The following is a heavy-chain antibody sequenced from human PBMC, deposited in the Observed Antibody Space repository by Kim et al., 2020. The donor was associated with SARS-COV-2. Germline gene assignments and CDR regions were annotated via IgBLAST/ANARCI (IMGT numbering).Heavy chain of an antibody. Sequence: SETLSLTCTVSGGSISSYYWSWIRQPAGKGLEWIGRIYTSGSTNYNPSLKSRVTMSVDTSKNQFSLKLSSVTAADTAVYYCARDKYYYDSSGYYSPFQYYGMDVWGQGTTVTVSS. J-gene: IGHJ6*02. CDR2: IYTSGST. CDR1: GGSISSYY. D-gene: IGHD3-22*01. CDR3: ARDKYYYDSSGYYSPFQYYGMDV. V-gene: IGHV4-4*07.